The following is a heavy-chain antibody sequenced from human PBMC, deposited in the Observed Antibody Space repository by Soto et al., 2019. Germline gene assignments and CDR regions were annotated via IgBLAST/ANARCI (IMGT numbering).Heavy chain of an antibody. CDR2: INSDGSST. CDR1: GFTFSSYW. Sequence: GSLRLSCAASGFTFSSYWMHWVRQAPGKGLVWVSRINSDGSSTSYADSVKGRFTISRDNAKNTLYLQMNSLRAEDTAVYYCAKESGSYGAFYIWGQGTMVTVSS. V-gene: IGHV3-74*01. J-gene: IGHJ3*02. CDR3: AKESGSYGAFYI. D-gene: IGHD1-26*01.